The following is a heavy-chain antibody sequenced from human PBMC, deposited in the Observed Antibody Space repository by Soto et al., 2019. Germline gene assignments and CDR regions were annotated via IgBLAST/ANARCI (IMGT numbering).Heavy chain of an antibody. Sequence: PGGSLRLSCAASGFTFSILAMGWVRQAPGKGLEWVSVTDYTGGTTYYTDSVKGRFIISRDNSKKILYLQMNSLRTEDTAIYYCAKDATRTSGWYYFDYWGRGALVTVSS. CDR1: GFTFSILA. CDR3: AKDATRTSGWYYFDY. D-gene: IGHD6-19*01. CDR2: TDYTGGTT. V-gene: IGHV3-23*01. J-gene: IGHJ4*02.